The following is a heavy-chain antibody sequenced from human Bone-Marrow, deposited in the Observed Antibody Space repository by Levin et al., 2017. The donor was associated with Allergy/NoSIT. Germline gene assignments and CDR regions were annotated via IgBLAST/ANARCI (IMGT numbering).Heavy chain of an antibody. CDR3: AIKSYQPLPVVY. V-gene: IGHV3-30*03. Sequence: GGSLRLSCAASGFTFSTYGMHWVRQAPGKGLEWVAVISYDGSNKYYADSVKGRFTISRDNSKNTVYLQMNSLTADDTAVYYCAIKSYQPLPVVYWGQGTLVTVSS. CDR2: ISYDGSNK. CDR1: GFTFSTYG. J-gene: IGHJ4*02. D-gene: IGHD2-2*01.